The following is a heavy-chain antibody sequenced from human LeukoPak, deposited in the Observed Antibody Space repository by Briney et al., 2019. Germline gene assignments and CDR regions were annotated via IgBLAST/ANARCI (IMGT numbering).Heavy chain of an antibody. Sequence: SETLSLTCNVSGYSISSGYYWGWIRQSPGKGLEWIGSIYHSGSTYYNPSLKSRVTISVDTSKNQFSLKLSSVTAADTAVYYCARVGVLGYCSSTSCGSFDYWGQGTLVTVSS. CDR1: GYSISSGYY. CDR2: IYHSGST. V-gene: IGHV4-38-2*02. D-gene: IGHD2-2*01. CDR3: ARVGVLGYCSSTSCGSFDY. J-gene: IGHJ4*02.